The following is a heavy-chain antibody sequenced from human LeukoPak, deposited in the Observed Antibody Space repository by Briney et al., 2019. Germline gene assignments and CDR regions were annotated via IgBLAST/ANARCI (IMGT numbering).Heavy chain of an antibody. CDR1: GGSISSYF. Sequence: SETLSLTCTVSGGSISSYFWSWIRQPAGKGLEWIGRIYTSGSTNYNPSLKSRVTMSVDTSKNQFSLKLSSVTAADTAVYYCAAEDIVVVPAARGWFDPWGQGTLVTVSS. D-gene: IGHD2-2*01. CDR2: IYTSGST. J-gene: IGHJ5*02. CDR3: AAEDIVVVPAARGWFDP. V-gene: IGHV4-4*07.